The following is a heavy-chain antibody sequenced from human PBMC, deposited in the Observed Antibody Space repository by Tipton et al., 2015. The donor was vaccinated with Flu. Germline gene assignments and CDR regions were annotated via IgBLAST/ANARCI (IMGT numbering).Heavy chain of an antibody. CDR3: ARERAPYGSGSYYSY. CDR2: ISYDGSNK. J-gene: IGHJ4*02. CDR1: GFTFSSYA. V-gene: IGHV3-30*04. Sequence: SLRLSYAASGFTFSSYAMHWVRQAPGKGLEWVAVISYDGSNKYYADSVKGRFTISRDNSKNALYLQMNSLRAEDTAVYYCARERAPYGSGSYYSYWGQGTLVTVSS. D-gene: IGHD3-10*01.